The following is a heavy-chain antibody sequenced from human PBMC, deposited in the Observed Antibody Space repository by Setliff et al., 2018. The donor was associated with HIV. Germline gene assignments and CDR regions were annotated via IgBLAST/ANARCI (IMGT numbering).Heavy chain of an antibody. D-gene: IGHD4-17*01. Sequence: PSETLSLTCTVSGGSLSTSSFYWGWIRQPPGKGLQWIGSIYFSGSTYYNPSLKSRVTISVDTSNNQFSLKLRSVTAADTGIYYCARHRSYGDYDPNWFDPWGQGTLVTVSS. J-gene: IGHJ5*02. CDR1: GGSLSTSSFY. CDR3: ARHRSYGDYDPNWFDP. CDR2: IYFSGST. V-gene: IGHV4-39*01.